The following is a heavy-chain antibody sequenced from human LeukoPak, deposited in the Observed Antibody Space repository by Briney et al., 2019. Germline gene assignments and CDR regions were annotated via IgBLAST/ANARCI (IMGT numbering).Heavy chain of an antibody. Sequence: TSETLSLTCTVSGGSISSGSYYWSWIRQPAGKGLEWIGRIYTSGSTNYNPSLKRRVTISVDTSKNQFSLKPRSVTAADTAVYDCARSRGIAVAGTVDYWGQGTLVTVSS. J-gene: IGHJ4*02. V-gene: IGHV4-61*02. CDR1: GGSISSGSYY. D-gene: IGHD6-19*01. CDR2: IYTSGST. CDR3: ARSRGIAVAGTVDY.